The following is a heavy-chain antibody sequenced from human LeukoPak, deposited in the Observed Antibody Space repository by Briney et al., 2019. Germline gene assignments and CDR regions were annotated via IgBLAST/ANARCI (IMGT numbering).Heavy chain of an antibody. D-gene: IGHD1-26*01. CDR3: ARDSEWGLLRSDY. CDR2: IKQDGTEK. V-gene: IGHV3-7*05. Sequence: PGGSLGLSCAASGLTFSRYWMTWVRQAPGKGLEWVANIKQDGTEKYYVDSVKGRFTISRDNAKNSLYLQMNSLRAEDTAVYYCARDSEWGLLRSDYWGQGTLVTVSS. J-gene: IGHJ4*02. CDR1: GLTFSRYW.